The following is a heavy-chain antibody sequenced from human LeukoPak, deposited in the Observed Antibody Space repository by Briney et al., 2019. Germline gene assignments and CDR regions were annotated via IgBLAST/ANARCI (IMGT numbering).Heavy chain of an antibody. CDR3: AKLTYGSGTYGAFDY. CDR1: GFTFSNTG. V-gene: IGHV3-23*01. CDR2: IFPSGGEI. Sequence: GGSLRLSCAASGFTFSNTGMHWVRQPPGKGLEWVSSIFPSGGEIHYADSVRGRFTISRDNSKSTLSLQMNSLRAEDTAVYYCAKLTYGSGTYGAFDYWGQGTLVTVST. D-gene: IGHD3-10*01. J-gene: IGHJ4*02.